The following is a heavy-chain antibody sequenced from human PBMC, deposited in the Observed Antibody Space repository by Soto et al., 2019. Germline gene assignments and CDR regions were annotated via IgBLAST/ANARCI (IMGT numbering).Heavy chain of an antibody. Sequence: QVQLQQWGAGLLKPSETLSLTCAVYGGSFSGYYWSWIRQPPGKGLEWIGEINHSGSTNYNPSLKSRVTISVDTSKNQFSLKLSSVTAAGTAVYYCAREDYGSGRYSDYWGQGALVTVSS. J-gene: IGHJ4*02. D-gene: IGHD3-10*01. CDR1: GGSFSGYY. CDR2: INHSGST. CDR3: AREDYGSGRYSDY. V-gene: IGHV4-34*01.